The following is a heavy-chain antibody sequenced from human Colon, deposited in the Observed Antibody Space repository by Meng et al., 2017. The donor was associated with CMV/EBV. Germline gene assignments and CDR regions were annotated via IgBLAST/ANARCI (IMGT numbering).Heavy chain of an antibody. D-gene: IGHD3-22*01. V-gene: IGHV1-18*04. J-gene: IGHJ4*02. CDR3: TRESSAPYDGIGFPHY. CDR2: ISAYYGST. Sequence: ASVKVSCKASGYTFTGYYLNWVRQAPGQGLEWLGWISAYYGSTTYAQSLQGRLTLTRDTSTNTAYMELGSLRSDDTAVYYCTRESSAPYDGIGFPHYWGQGTLVTVSS. CDR1: GYTFTGYY.